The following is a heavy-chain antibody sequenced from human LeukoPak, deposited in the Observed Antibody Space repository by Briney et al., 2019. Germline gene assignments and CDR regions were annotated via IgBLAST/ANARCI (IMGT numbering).Heavy chain of an antibody. D-gene: IGHD3-9*01. CDR1: GFTFSISA. Sequence: GGSLRLSCVASGFTFSISAMGWVRQTPGKGLEWVSLISGSGDRTFYADSVKGRFTISRDNSKKTLHLQVIRVRLEDTAKYFCVKGPSRLVQYYYDSWGQGTLVTVSS. J-gene: IGHJ4*02. CDR2: ISGSGDRT. CDR3: VKGPSRLVQYYYDS. V-gene: IGHV3-23*01.